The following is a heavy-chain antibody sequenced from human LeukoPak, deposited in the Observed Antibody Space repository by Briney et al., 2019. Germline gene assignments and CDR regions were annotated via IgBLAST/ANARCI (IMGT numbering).Heavy chain of an antibody. J-gene: IGHJ5*02. CDR2: ISYDGSNK. V-gene: IGHV3-30-3*01. CDR3: TRYSIGGGFDP. Sequence: GGSLRLSCAASGFTFSSYAMHWVRQAPGKGLEWVAVISYDGSNKYYADSVKGRFTISRDDSKSIAYLQMNSLKTEDTAVYYCTRYSIGGGFDPWGQGTLVTVSS. D-gene: IGHD3-22*01. CDR1: GFTFSSYA.